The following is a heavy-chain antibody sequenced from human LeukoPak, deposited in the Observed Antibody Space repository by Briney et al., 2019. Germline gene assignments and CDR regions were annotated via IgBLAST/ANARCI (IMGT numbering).Heavy chain of an antibody. Sequence: GGSLRLSCAASGFTFSSYSMNWVRQAPGKGLEWVSSITSSNNYIYYGDSVKGRFTISRDDAKNSLYLQMSSLRAEDTAVYYCARDYYGSGSYGPWGQGTLVTVSS. CDR1: GFTFSSYS. V-gene: IGHV3-21*01. D-gene: IGHD3-10*01. J-gene: IGHJ5*02. CDR2: ITSSNNYI. CDR3: ARDYYGSGSYGP.